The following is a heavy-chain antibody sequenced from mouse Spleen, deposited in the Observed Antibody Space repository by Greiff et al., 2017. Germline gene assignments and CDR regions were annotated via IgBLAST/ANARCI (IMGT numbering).Heavy chain of an antibody. Sequence: QVQLKQSGAELAKPGASVKLSCKASGYTFTSYWMHWVKQRPGQGLEWIGYINPSSGYTKYNQKFKDKATLIADKSSSTAYMQLSSLTYEDSAVYYCARGGIKGYFDYWGQGTTLTVSS. CDR2: INPSSGYT. CDR1: GYTFTSYW. D-gene: IGHD2-4*01. J-gene: IGHJ2*01. CDR3: ARGGIKGYFDY. V-gene: IGHV1-7*01.